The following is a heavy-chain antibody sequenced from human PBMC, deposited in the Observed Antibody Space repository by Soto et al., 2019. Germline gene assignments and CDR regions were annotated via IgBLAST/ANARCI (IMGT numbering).Heavy chain of an antibody. CDR1: GYTFTSYG. J-gene: IGHJ4*02. D-gene: IGHD3-3*01. CDR2: ISAYNGNT. Sequence: GASVKVSCKASGYTFTSYGISWVRQAPGQGLEWMGWISAYNGNTNYAQKLQGRVTMTTDTSTSTAYMELRSLRSDDTAVYYCARFYYDFWSGYYSSFYYGGQETLVTVPS. V-gene: IGHV1-18*01. CDR3: ARFYYDFWSGYYSSFYY.